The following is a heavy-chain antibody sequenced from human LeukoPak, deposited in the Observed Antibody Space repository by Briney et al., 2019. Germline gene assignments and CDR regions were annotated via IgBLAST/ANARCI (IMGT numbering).Heavy chain of an antibody. Sequence: PWGSLRLSCAASGFTVTSNSMSWVRQALLNGLEWGSVIYSGGSTYYADSVKGRFTISRDNSKNTLYLQVNSLRAEDTAVYYCARWASGHDYWGQGTLVTVSS. CDR1: GFTVTSNS. V-gene: IGHV3-66*01. CDR3: ARWASGHDY. D-gene: IGHD3-10*01. CDR2: IYSGGST. J-gene: IGHJ4*02.